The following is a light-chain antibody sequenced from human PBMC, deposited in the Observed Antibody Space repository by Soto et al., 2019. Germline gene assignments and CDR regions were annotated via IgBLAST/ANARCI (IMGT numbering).Light chain of an antibody. Sequence: QSALTQPASVSGSPGQSITISCTGTSSDVGSYNLVSWYQHHPGKAPKLIISEVSKRPSGVSNRFSGSKSGNAASLTISGLQAEDEADYYCCSYAGVTTHVVFGGGTQLTVL. CDR3: CSYAGVTTHVV. CDR1: SSDVGSYNL. J-gene: IGLJ2*01. CDR2: EVS. V-gene: IGLV2-23*02.